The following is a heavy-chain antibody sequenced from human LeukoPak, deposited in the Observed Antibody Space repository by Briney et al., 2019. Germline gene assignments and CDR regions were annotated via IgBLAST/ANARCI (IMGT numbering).Heavy chain of an antibody. V-gene: IGHV3-30*03. CDR2: ISYDGSNK. Sequence: GGSLRLSCAASGFTFSSYGMHWVRQAPGKGLEWVAVISYDGSNKYYADSVKGRFTISRDNSKNTLYLQMNSLKTEDTAVYYCTTVVGYCSGGSCYFDYWGQGTLVTVSS. J-gene: IGHJ4*02. D-gene: IGHD2-15*01. CDR3: TTVVGYCSGGSCYFDY. CDR1: GFTFSSYG.